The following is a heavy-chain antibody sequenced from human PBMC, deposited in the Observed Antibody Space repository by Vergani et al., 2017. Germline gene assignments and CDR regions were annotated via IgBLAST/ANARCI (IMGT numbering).Heavy chain of an antibody. J-gene: IGHJ6*03. V-gene: IGHV4-39*07. Sequence: QLQLQESGPGLVKPSETLSLTCTVSGGSISSSSYYWGWIRQPPGKGLEWIGEINHSGSTNYNPSLKSRVTISVDTSKNQFSLKLSSVTAADTAVYYCARVAAVVVAGRYMDVWGKGTTVTVSS. D-gene: IGHD2-15*01. CDR2: INHSGST. CDR1: GGSISSSSYY. CDR3: ARVAAVVVAGRYMDV.